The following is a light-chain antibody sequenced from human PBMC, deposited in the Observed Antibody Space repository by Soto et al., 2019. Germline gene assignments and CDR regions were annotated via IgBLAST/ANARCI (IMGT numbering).Light chain of an antibody. Sequence: QSALTQPRSVSGSPGQSVTISCTGTSSDVGGYNYVSWYQHHPGKAPKLLIYDVSKRPSGVPDRFSGSKSGNTASLTISGLQAEDEADYYCCSYAGSYTLLFGGGTKVTVL. J-gene: IGLJ2*01. V-gene: IGLV2-11*01. CDR2: DVS. CDR3: CSYAGSYTLL. CDR1: SSDVGGYNY.